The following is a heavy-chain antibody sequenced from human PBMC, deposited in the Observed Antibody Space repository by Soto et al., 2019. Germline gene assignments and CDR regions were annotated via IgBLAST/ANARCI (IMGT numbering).Heavy chain of an antibody. D-gene: IGHD3-10*01. V-gene: IGHV3-7*01. CDR3: ASDSGYGSVTSVNHYLDY. CDR1: GFTFGVYW. Sequence: EVQLEDSGGGLVQPGGSLRLSCAASGFTFGVYWMSWVRQAPGKGLEWLGTIKWDASEKKYVDSVKGRFTISRDNAKNSLYRQMDSLRAEDTAVYYCASDSGYGSVTSVNHYLDYWGHGTLVTVSS. CDR2: IKWDASEK. J-gene: IGHJ4*01.